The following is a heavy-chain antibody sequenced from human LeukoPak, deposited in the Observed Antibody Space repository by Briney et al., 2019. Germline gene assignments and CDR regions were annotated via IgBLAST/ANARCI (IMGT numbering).Heavy chain of an antibody. CDR3: ARGSYYYDSSGYYPGY. J-gene: IGHJ4*02. CDR1: GFTFSGYS. Sequence: GGSLRLSCAASGFTFSGYSMNWVRQAPGKGLEWVSSISSSSSYIYYADSVKGRFTIFRDNAKNSLYLQMNSLRAEDTAVYYCARGSYYYDSSGYYPGYWGQGTLVTVSS. V-gene: IGHV3-21*01. CDR2: ISSSSSYI. D-gene: IGHD3-22*01.